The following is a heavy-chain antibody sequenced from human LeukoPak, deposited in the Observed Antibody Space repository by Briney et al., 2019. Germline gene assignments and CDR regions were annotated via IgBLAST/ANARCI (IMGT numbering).Heavy chain of an antibody. CDR3: ATDLDSSGLNWFDP. V-gene: IGHV3-30*03. Sequence: GGSLRLSCAASGFTFSSYGMHWVRQAPGKGLEWVAVISYDGSNKYYADSVKGRFTISRDNSKNTLYLQMNSLRAEDTAVYYCATDLDSSGLNWFDPWGQGTLVTVSS. J-gene: IGHJ5*02. CDR1: GFTFSSYG. CDR2: ISYDGSNK. D-gene: IGHD6-19*01.